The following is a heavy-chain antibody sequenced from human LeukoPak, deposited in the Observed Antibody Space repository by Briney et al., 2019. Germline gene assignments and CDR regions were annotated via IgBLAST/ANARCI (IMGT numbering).Heavy chain of an antibody. V-gene: IGHV1-18*01. J-gene: IGHJ4*02. CDR3: ARDFSLAVAGTFDY. D-gene: IGHD6-19*01. CDR2: INAYNGNT. Sequence: ASVTVSVKSSGYTFTSYGISWARQAPGQGLEWMGWINAYNGNTNYAQKLQGRVTMTTDTYTSTAYMELRSLRSDDTAVYYCARDFSLAVAGTFDYWGQGTLVTVSS. CDR1: GYTFTSYG.